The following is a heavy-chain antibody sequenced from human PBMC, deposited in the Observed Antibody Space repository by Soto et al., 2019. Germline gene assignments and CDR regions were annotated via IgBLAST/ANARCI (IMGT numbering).Heavy chain of an antibody. Sequence: GESLKISCAASGFTFSSYSMNWVRQAPGKGLEWVSSISSSSSYIYYADSVKGRFTISRDNAKNSLYLQMNSLRAEDTAVYYCARDTGKIFGVVRKYYFDYWGQGTLVTVSS. J-gene: IGHJ4*02. D-gene: IGHD3-3*01. CDR2: ISSSSSYI. CDR3: ARDTGKIFGVVRKYYFDY. V-gene: IGHV3-21*01. CDR1: GFTFSSYS.